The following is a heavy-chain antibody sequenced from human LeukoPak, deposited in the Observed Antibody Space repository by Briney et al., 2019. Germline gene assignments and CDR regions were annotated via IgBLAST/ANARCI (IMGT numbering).Heavy chain of an antibody. J-gene: IGHJ4*02. CDR3: TKNAGRGRSNDF. CDR2: IQSSGII. V-gene: IGHV4-59*02. CDR1: GDSVSRPY. D-gene: IGHD2-15*01. Sequence: PSETLSLTCSVSGDSVSRPYWSWIRQPPGPGLEWMGYIQSSGIINYNPSLQGRVTIALDTSKNQISLSLSSESAADTAIYYCTKNAGRGRSNDFWGQGTLVTVSS.